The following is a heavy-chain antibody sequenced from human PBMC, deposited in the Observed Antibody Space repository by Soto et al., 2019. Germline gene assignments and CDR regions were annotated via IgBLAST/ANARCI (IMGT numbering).Heavy chain of an antibody. Sequence: EVQLLESGGGLVQPGESLRLSCAFSGFIFGNYMMTWVRQAPGKGLEWVSTIRDGGESTYYADSLKGRFTISRDNSKNTLYLQMDSLGVEDTAVYYCAPHVHCSGGSCHYYACDIRGQGTMVTVSS. CDR2: IRDGGEST. V-gene: IGHV3-23*01. CDR3: APHVHCSGGSCHYYACDI. J-gene: IGHJ3*02. CDR1: GFIFGNYM. D-gene: IGHD2-15*01.